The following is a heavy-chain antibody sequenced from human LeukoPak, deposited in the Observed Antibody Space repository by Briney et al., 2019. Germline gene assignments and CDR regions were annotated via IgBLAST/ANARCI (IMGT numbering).Heavy chain of an antibody. V-gene: IGHV4-38-2*02. J-gene: IGHJ4*02. CDR1: GYSISSGYY. CDR3: ARGRGIPQYFDY. D-gene: IGHD2-21*01. Sequence: SETLSLTCTVSGYSISSGYYWGWIRQPPGKGLEWIGSIYHSGSTYYNPSLKSRVTISVDTSKNQFSLKLSSVTAADTAVYYCARGRGIPQYFDYWGQGTLVTVSS. CDR2: IYHSGST.